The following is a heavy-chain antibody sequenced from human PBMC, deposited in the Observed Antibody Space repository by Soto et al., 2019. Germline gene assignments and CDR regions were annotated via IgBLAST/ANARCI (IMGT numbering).Heavy chain of an antibody. Sequence: PSETLSLTCTVSGGSISSGGYYWSWIRQHPGKGLEWIGYIYYGGSTYYNPSLKSRATISGDTSKNQFSLKLSSVTAADTAVYYCARATGSGGNFDYWGQGTLVTVSS. J-gene: IGHJ4*02. CDR1: GGSISSGGYY. V-gene: IGHV4-31*03. CDR3: ARATGSGGNFDY. D-gene: IGHD1-1*01. CDR2: IYYGGST.